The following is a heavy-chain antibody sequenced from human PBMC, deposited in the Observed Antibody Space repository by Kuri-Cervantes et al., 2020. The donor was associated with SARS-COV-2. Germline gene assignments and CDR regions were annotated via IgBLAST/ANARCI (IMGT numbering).Heavy chain of an antibody. J-gene: IGHJ6*03. Sequence: SETLSLTCAVSGYSISSGHYWGWIRQPPGKGLEWIGEINHSGSTNYNPSLKSRVTISVDTSKNQFSLKLSSVTAADTAVYYCARGRYCSSTSCYPYYYYYYYMDVWGKGTTVTVSS. CDR2: INHSGST. V-gene: IGHV4-38-2*01. D-gene: IGHD2-2*01. CDR3: ARGRYCSSTSCYPYYYYYYYMDV. CDR1: GYSISSGHY.